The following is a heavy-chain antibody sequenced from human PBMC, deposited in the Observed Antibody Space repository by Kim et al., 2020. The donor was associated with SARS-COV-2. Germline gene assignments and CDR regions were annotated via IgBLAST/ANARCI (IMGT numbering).Heavy chain of an antibody. D-gene: IGHD5-12*01. CDR3: ATNSGYDEHFDY. J-gene: IGHJ4*02. CDR2: K. Sequence: KYKVDSGKGRFPISRANAKNPLYVQMNSLRAEDTAVYYCATNSGYDEHFDYWGQGTLVTVSS. V-gene: IGHV3-7*01.